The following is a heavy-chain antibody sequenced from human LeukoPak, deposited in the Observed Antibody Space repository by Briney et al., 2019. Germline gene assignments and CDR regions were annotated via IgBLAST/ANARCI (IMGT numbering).Heavy chain of an antibody. CDR1: GYTFTGYY. CDR3: AREGTATGPGSDDAFDI. V-gene: IGHV1-2*02. CDR2: INPNSGGT. D-gene: IGHD5-24*01. Sequence: GASVKVSCKASGYTFTGYYMHWVRQAPGQGLEWMGWINPNSGGTNYAQKFQGRVTMTRDTSISTAYMELSRLRSDDTAVYYCAREGTATGPGSDDAFDIWGQGTMVTVSS. J-gene: IGHJ3*02.